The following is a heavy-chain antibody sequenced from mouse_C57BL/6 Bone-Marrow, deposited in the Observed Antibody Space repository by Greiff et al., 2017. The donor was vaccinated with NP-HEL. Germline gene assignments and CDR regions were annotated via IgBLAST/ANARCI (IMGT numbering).Heavy chain of an antibody. V-gene: IGHV1-26*01. CDR2: INPNNGGT. Sequence: EVQLQQSGPELVKPGASVKISCKASGYTFTDYYMNWVKQSHGKSLEWIGDINPNNGGTSYNQKFKGKATLTVDKSSSTAYMELRSLTSEDSAVYYCARLLVYWGQGTTLTVSS. CDR1: GYTFTDYY. CDR3: ARLLVY. J-gene: IGHJ2*01.